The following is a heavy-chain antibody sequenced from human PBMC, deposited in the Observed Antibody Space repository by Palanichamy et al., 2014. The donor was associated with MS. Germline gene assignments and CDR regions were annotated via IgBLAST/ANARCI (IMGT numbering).Heavy chain of an antibody. J-gene: IGHJ3*01. D-gene: IGHD6-19*01. V-gene: IGHV3-30-3*01. CDR3: ARDVHTSQSSGSGWHSPNKLDAFDV. CDR2: ISYDGTNK. Sequence: GKGLEWVALISYDGTNKYYPDSVKGRFTISRDNSKNTLYLQMNSLTAEDTAVYYCARDVHTSQSSGSGWHSPNKLDAFDVWGEGTMVTVSS.